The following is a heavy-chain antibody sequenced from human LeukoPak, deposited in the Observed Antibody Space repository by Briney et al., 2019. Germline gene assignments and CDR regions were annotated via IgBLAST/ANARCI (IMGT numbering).Heavy chain of an antibody. Sequence: SETLSLTCTVSGGSISSAGYYWNWIRQHPGKGLEWIGYIYYSGSTYYNPSLKSRVTISVDTSKNQFSLKLSSVTAADTAVYFCASGTAVATFDCWGQGTLVTVSS. CDR3: ASGTAVATFDC. V-gene: IGHV4-31*03. CDR2: IYYSGST. J-gene: IGHJ4*02. CDR1: GGSISSAGYY. D-gene: IGHD4-17*01.